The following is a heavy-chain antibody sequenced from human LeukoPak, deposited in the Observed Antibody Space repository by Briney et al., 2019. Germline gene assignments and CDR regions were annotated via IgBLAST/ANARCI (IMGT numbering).Heavy chain of an antibody. V-gene: IGHV3-74*01. CDR1: GLTFSSYW. CDR3: ARPVCGGDCYPYDY. J-gene: IGHJ4*02. CDR2: INSDGSSA. D-gene: IGHD2-21*02. Sequence: PGGSLRLSCAASGLTFSSYWMHWVRQAPGKGLVWVSRINSDGSSARYADSVKGRFTISRDNAKNTLYLQMNSLRAEDTAVYYCARPVCGGDCYPYDYWGQGTLVTVSS.